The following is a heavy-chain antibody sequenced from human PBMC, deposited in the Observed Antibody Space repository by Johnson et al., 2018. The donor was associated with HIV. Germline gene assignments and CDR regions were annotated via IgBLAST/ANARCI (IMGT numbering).Heavy chain of an antibody. CDR2: IYSGGST. D-gene: IGHD2/OR15-2a*01. CDR3: ANEYFEI. CDR1: GFTFSDYY. V-gene: IGHV3-66*01. J-gene: IGHJ3*02. Sequence: VQLVESGGGLVQSGGSLRLSCAASGFTFSDYYMSWLRQAPGKGLEWVSVIYSGGSTYYADSVKGRFTISRDNSKNTLYLQRNSLRTEDTAVYYCANEYFEIWGQGTMVTVSS.